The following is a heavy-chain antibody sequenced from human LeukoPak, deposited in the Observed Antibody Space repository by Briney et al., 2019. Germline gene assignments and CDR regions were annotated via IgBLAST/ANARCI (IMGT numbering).Heavy chain of an antibody. CDR3: TRPLITYCGGDCYAPDAFDI. CDR1: GFTFSGSA. V-gene: IGHV3-73*01. Sequence: PGGSLRLSCAASGFTFSGSAMHWVRQASGKGLEWVGRIRSKANSYATAYAASVKGRFTISRDDSKNTAYLQMNSLKTEDTAVYYCTRPLITYCGGDCYAPDAFDIWGQGTMVTVSS. J-gene: IGHJ3*02. D-gene: IGHD2-21*02. CDR2: IRSKANSYAT.